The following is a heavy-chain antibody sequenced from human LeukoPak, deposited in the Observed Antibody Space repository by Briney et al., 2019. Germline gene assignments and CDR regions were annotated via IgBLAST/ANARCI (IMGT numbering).Heavy chain of an antibody. V-gene: IGHV1-18*01. CDR3: ARDERNHHDSSGYYTRAGVDY. J-gene: IGHJ4*02. Sequence: ASVKVSCKASGYTFTSYGISRVRQAPGQGLEWMGWISAYNGNTNYAQKLQGRVTMTTDTSTSTAYMELRSLRSDDTAVYYCARDERNHHDSSGYYTRAGVDYWGQGTLVTVSS. CDR2: ISAYNGNT. D-gene: IGHD3-22*01. CDR1: GYTFTSYG.